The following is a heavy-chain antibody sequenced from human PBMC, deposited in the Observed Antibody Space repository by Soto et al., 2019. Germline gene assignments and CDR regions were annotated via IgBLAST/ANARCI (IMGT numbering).Heavy chain of an antibody. CDR3: ARDAQDYDFWSGYYTIYGMDV. J-gene: IGHJ6*02. CDR2: ISSSSSTI. D-gene: IGHD3-3*01. CDR1: GFTFSSYS. V-gene: IGHV3-48*02. Sequence: GGSLRLSCAASGFTFSSYSMNWVRQAPGKGLEWVSYISSSSSTIYYADSVKGRFTISRDNAKNSLYLQMNSLRDEDTAVYYCARDAQDYDFWSGYYTIYGMDVWGQGTTVTVSS.